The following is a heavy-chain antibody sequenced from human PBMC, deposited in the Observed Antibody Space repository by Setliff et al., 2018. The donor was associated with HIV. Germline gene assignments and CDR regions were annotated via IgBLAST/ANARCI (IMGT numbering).Heavy chain of an antibody. D-gene: IGHD3-10*01. CDR2: IYTTGTT. J-gene: IGHJ3*02. CDR3: ATLPWGFGGSRAFEI. V-gene: IGHV4-61*09. Sequence: SETLSLTCNVSGVSISSSLYYWGWIRQPAGMGLQWVGHIYTTGTTDYSPSVKSRASISVGTSKNQFSLNLNSVTAADTAVYYCATLPWGFGGSRAFEIWGQGTTVTVSS. CDR1: GVSISSSLYY.